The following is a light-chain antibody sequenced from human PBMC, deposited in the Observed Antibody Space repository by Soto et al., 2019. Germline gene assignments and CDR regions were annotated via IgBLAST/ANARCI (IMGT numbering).Light chain of an antibody. J-gene: IGKJ4*01. Sequence: IQMTQSPSSLSASVGDRVTITCRAIQSISSYLNWYQQKPGKAPKLLIYAASSLQSGVPSRFSGSGSGTDFTLTISSLQPEDFATYYCQQSYSTPRTFGGGTKVDIK. CDR1: QSISSY. CDR3: QQSYSTPRT. V-gene: IGKV1-39*01. CDR2: AAS.